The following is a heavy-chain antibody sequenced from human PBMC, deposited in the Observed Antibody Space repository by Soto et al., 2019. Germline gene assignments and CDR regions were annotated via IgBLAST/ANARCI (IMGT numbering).Heavy chain of an antibody. D-gene: IGHD3-22*01. CDR2: IGGSGGDT. Sequence: GGSLRLSCAASGFTFSSYAMSWVRKAPGKGLEWVSGIGGSGGDTNYADSVKGRFTISRDNSKNMLYVQVNSLRAEDTAVYYCVRGHAYDDNSGYYGYWRQGILVTVSS. CDR1: GFTFSSYA. CDR3: VRGHAYDDNSGYYGY. J-gene: IGHJ4*02. V-gene: IGHV3-23*01.